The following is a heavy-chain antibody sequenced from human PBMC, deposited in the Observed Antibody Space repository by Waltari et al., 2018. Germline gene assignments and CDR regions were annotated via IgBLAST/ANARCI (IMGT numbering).Heavy chain of an antibody. CDR1: GFTVSHNY. Sequence: EVQLVESGGGLIQPGGSLRLSCAASGFTVSHNYVSWVRQAPGKGLEWVSTIYYNERTDYADSVKGRFTISRETAKNTLFLQMNSLRAEETAVYYCATRVVVPGVPGMADYWGQGTLVTVSS. CDR2: IYYNERT. D-gene: IGHD2-2*01. CDR3: ATRVVVPGVPGMADY. V-gene: IGHV3-53*01. J-gene: IGHJ4*02.